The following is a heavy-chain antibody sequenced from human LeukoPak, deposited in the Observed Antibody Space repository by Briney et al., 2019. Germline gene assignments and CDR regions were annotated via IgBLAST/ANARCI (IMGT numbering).Heavy chain of an antibody. J-gene: IGHJ4*02. V-gene: IGHV3-21*01. Sequence: GGSLRLSCAASEFTFSSYSMNWVRQAPGKGLEWVSSISSSSSYIYYADSVKGRFTISRDNAKNSLYLQMNSLRAEDTAVYYCATPLNYDILTGYLGYWGQGTLVTVSS. CDR1: EFTFSSYS. CDR2: ISSSSSYI. CDR3: ATPLNYDILTGYLGY. D-gene: IGHD3-9*01.